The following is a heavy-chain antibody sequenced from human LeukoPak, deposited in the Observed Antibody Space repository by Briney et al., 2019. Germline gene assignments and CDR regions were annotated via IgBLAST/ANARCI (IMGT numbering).Heavy chain of an antibody. V-gene: IGHV1-8*01. CDR1: GYTFTSYD. CDR3: ARWVYYYDSSGYPGGNNWFDP. Sequence: RASVKVSCKASGYTFTSYDINSVRQATGQGLEWMGWMNPNSGNTGYAQKFQGRVTMTRNTSISTAYMELSGLRSEDTAVYYCARWVYYYDSSGYPGGNNWFDPWGQGTLVTVSS. CDR2: MNPNSGNT. J-gene: IGHJ5*02. D-gene: IGHD3-22*01.